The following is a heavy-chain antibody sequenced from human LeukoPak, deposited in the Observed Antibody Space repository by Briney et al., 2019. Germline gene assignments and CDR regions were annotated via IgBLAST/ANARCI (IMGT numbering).Heavy chain of an antibody. CDR2: VISIFGTA. J-gene: IGHJ5*02. CDR1: GGTFSNYA. CDR3: AITGSHRGFDR. D-gene: IGHD1-14*01. Sequence: SVKVSCKASGGTFSNYAISWVRQAPGQGIEWMGGVISIFGTANYAQKFQGRVTITADESTSTAYMELSSLIFEDTAVYYCAITGSHRGFDRWGQGTLVTVSS. V-gene: IGHV1-69*13.